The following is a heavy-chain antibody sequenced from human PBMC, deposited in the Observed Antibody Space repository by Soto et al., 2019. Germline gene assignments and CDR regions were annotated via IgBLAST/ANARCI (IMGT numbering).Heavy chain of an antibody. Sequence: SLTCAVSGYSITSGYYWGWIRQPPGKGLEWIGSMYYSGSSYYNPSLKSRVAISVDTSKNQFSLKLRSVTAADTAVYFCARQRLLRLKPDFDIWGQGTLVTVSS. CDR1: GYSITSGYY. D-gene: IGHD2-21*02. CDR3: ARQRLLRLKPDFDI. CDR2: MYYSGSS. V-gene: IGHV4-38-2*01. J-gene: IGHJ4*02.